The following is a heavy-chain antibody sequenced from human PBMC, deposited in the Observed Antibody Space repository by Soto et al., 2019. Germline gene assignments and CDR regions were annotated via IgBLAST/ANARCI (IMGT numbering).Heavy chain of an antibody. CDR2: IYYSGST. D-gene: IGHD6-13*01. CDR1: GGSISSSSYY. CDR3: ASSNIAAAGFYYYGMDV. J-gene: IGHJ6*02. Sequence: SETLSLTCTVSGGSISSSSYYWGWIRQPPGKGLEWIGSIYYSGSTYYNPSLKSRVTISVDTSKNQFSLKLSSVTAADTAVYYCASSNIAAAGFYYYGMDVWGRGTTVTVSS. V-gene: IGHV4-39*07.